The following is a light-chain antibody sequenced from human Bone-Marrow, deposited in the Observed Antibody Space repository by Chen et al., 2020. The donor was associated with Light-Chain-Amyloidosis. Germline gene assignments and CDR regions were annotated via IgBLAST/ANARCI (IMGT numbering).Light chain of an antibody. CDR1: SSDVGGDNH. CDR2: EVT. CDR3: SSETMTNTLV. J-gene: IGLJ1*01. V-gene: IGLV2-14*01. Sequence: QSALTQPASVSGSPGQSITISCTGTSSDVGGDNHVSWYQQHPDKAPKLMIYEVTNRPAWVPDRFSGSKSDKTASLNISGLQTEDEAGCFCSSETMTNTLVFGSGTRFTVL.